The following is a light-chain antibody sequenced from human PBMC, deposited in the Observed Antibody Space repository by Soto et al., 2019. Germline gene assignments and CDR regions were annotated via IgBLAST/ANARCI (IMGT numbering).Light chain of an antibody. CDR2: AAS. CDR3: QQSYSPLWT. J-gene: IGKJ1*01. Sequence: DIQMTQSPSSMSASVVDRVTITGLASQSISAYLNWYQQKPGKAPKLLVYAASTLQSGVPSRFSGSGSGTDFTLTISSLQPEDFATYFCQQSYSPLWTFGEGTKVDIK. V-gene: IGKV1-39*01. CDR1: QSISAY.